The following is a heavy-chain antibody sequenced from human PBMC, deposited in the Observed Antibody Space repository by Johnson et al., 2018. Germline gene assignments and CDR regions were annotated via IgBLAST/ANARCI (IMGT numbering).Heavy chain of an antibody. CDR2: ISGSGGST. D-gene: IGHD2-2*01. CDR3: AKAFHLLSPPFDY. CDR1: GFTFSSHA. V-gene: IGHV3-23*04. J-gene: IGHJ4*02. Sequence: EVQLVESGGGLVQPRGSLRLSCAASGFTFSSHAMNWVRQAPGKGLEWLSAISGSGGSTYSADSVKGRFIISRDNSHDTLYLQMNGLRAEDTAIYYCAKAFHLLSPPFDYWGQGTLVTVSS.